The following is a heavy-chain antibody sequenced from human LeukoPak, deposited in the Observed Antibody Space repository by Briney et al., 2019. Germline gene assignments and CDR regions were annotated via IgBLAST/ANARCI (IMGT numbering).Heavy chain of an antibody. CDR2: IWYDGSNK. D-gene: IGHD6-13*01. V-gene: IGHV3-33*01. Sequence: GGSLRLSCAASGFTFSSYGMHWVRQAPDKGLEWVAVIWYDGSNKFYADSVKGRFTISRDNSKNTLYLQMNSLRAEDTAVYYCARDRAAADLDYWGQGTLVTVSS. CDR3: ARDRAAADLDY. CDR1: GFTFSSYG. J-gene: IGHJ4*02.